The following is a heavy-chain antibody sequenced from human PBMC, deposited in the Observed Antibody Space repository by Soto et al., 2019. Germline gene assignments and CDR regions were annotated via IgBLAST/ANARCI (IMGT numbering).Heavy chain of an antibody. Sequence: QVQLVQSGPEVEKPGASVKVSCKASGYTFTSYGISWVRQAPGQGLEWMGWISGKTGKTNYAQKFQGRVTMSTDTSTSTAYMDLRSLRSDDTAVYYCARVPREIILVGMDVWGQGTTVTVSS. CDR2: ISGKTGKT. V-gene: IGHV1-18*04. J-gene: IGHJ6*02. CDR1: GYTFTSYG. D-gene: IGHD2-2*01. CDR3: ARVPREIILVGMDV.